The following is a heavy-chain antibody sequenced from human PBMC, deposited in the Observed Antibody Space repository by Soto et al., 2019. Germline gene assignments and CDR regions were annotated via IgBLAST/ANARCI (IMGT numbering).Heavy chain of an antibody. D-gene: IGHD4-17*01. J-gene: IGHJ3*02. CDR1: GFTVSSNY. CDR3: ERESRGTVTAFDI. V-gene: IGHV3-53*01. CDR2: IYSGGST. Sequence: PGGSLRLSCAASGFTVSSNYMSWVRRAPGKGLEWVSVIYSGGSTYYADSVKGRFTISRDNSKNTLYLQMNSLRAEDTAVYYCERESRGTVTAFDIWAQGTMVTVSS.